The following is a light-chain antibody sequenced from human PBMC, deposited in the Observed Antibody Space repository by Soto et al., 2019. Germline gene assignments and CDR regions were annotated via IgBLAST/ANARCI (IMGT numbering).Light chain of an antibody. CDR3: MQALQQYT. J-gene: IGKJ2*01. CDR2: LAS. Sequence: DIVMTQSPLSLPVTPGEPASSSCRSSQSLLHSNGYNYLDWYLQKPGQSPQLLIYLASNRASGVPDRLSGSGSGTDFTLKISGVESEDVGVYYCMQALQQYTFGQGTKLEIK. CDR1: QSLLHSNGYNY. V-gene: IGKV2-28*01.